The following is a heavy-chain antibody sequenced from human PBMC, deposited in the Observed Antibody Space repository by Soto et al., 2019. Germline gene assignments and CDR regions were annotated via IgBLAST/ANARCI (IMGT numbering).Heavy chain of an antibody. J-gene: IGHJ4*02. CDR1: GGSIRSGDSY. D-gene: IGHD3-22*01. CDR2: IYYSGTT. CDR3: ARTHYSDRSGTDY. V-gene: IGHV4-30-4*01. Sequence: SETLSLTCPVSGGSIRSGDSYWSWLRQPPGKGLEWIGYIYYSGTTYYNPSLKSRVTMSLDTSKNQFSLNLSSVTAADTAVYYCARTHYSDRSGTDYWGQGTLVTVSA.